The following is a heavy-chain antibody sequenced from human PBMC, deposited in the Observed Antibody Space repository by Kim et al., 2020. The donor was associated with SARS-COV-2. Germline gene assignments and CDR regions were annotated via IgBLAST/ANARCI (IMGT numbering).Heavy chain of an antibody. D-gene: IGHD6-19*01. Sequence: SETLSLTCAVYGGSFSGYYWSWIRQPPGKGLEWIGEINHSGSTNYNPSLKSRVTISVDTSKNQFSLKLSSVTAADTAVYYCARVGYSSGWYALDYWGQGTLVTVSS. J-gene: IGHJ4*02. V-gene: IGHV4-34*01. CDR1: GGSFSGYY. CDR3: ARVGYSSGWYALDY. CDR2: INHSGST.